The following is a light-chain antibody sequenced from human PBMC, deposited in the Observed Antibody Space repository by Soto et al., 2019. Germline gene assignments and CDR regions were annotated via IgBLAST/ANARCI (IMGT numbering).Light chain of an antibody. Sequence: EIELTQSPATLSLSPGERATLSCRASQGVSSYLAWYQQKPGQAPKLLIYDASNWATGFPSRFSGGGSGTDFTLTISSLEPEDFAVYYWQQRSNWPWTFGQGTKVEIK. CDR1: QGVSSY. V-gene: IGKV3-11*01. CDR3: QQRSNWPWT. CDR2: DAS. J-gene: IGKJ1*01.